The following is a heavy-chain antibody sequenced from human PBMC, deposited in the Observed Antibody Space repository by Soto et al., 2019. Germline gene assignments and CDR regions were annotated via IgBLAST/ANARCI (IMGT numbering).Heavy chain of an antibody. CDR1: VFSISDYS. CDR3: ARSNYAYDY. V-gene: IGHV3-48*02. CDR2: ISPKTGNT. D-gene: IGHD1-7*01. Sequence: EVQLVESGGGLVQPGGSLNLSCAASVFSISDYSMNWVRQAPGKRLEWVSYISPKTGNTYYADSVKGRFTISRDIANNSVFMQINSLRDKDTAVYYCARSNYAYDYGGQGTLVSVSS. J-gene: IGHJ4*02.